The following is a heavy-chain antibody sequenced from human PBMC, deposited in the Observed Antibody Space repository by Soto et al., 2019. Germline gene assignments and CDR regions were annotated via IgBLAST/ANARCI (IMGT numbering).Heavy chain of an antibody. CDR2: ISSSSSTI. J-gene: IGHJ4*02. CDR3: ARDFIFSGGY. V-gene: IGHV3-48*02. CDR1: GFTFSSYS. D-gene: IGHD3-3*02. Sequence: EVQLVESGGGLVQPGGSLRLSCAASGFTFSSYSMNWVRQAPGKGLEWVAYISSSSSTIYYADSVKGRFTISRDNAKNSLDLQMTSLRDEDTAVYYCARDFIFSGGYWGLGTLVTVAS.